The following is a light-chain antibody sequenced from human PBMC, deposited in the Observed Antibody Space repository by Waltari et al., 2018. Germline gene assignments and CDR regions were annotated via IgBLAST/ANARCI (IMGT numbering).Light chain of an antibody. CDR2: GAS. CDR1: QSVSSSY. J-gene: IGKJ2*01. Sequence: EIVLTQSPGTQSLSPGERATLSCRASQSVSSSYLAWYQQKPGQAPRLLIYGASSRAIGIPDRFSGSGSGTDFTLTISGLEPEDIAVYYCQQYGSSPLGYTFGQGTKLEIK. CDR3: QQYGSSPLGYT. V-gene: IGKV3-20*01.